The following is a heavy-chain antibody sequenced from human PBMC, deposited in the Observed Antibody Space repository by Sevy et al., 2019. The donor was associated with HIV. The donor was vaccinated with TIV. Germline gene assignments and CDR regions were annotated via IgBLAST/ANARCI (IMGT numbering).Heavy chain of an antibody. V-gene: IGHV4-39*02. J-gene: IGHJ5*02. CDR3: AKIFAH. CDR2: ISYVGKT. CDR1: GGSISSSGSF. Sequence: SETLSLTCTVSGGSISSSGSFWGWLRQSPGRGLEWIGDISYVGKTNYNPSLRGRVTISRDTSNNHFSLRLSSVSAADTGVYYCAKIFAHWGQGTLVTVSS.